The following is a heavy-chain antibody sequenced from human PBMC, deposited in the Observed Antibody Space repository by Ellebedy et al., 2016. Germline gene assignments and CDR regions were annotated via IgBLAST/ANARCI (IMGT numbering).Heavy chain of an antibody. V-gene: IGHV1-2*02. CDR1: GYTFTGYY. D-gene: IGHD1-1*01. J-gene: IGHJ5*02. CDR3: AAGTNGTTGWFAP. CDR2: VNPNSGDS. Sequence: ASVKVSCXASGYTFTGYYMHWLRQAPGQRPEWMGWVNPNSGDSKFALNFQGRVSMTRDTSITTVYMDLSDLRSDDTAVYYCAAGTNGTTGWFAPWGQGTLVSVSS.